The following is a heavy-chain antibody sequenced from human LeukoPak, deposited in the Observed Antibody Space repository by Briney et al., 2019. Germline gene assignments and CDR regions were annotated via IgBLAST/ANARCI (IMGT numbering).Heavy chain of an antibody. CDR1: GGSISSHY. CDR3: ARHSLPPRPRAVAGTNFDY. J-gene: IGHJ4*02. CDR2: LYHSGRT. V-gene: IGHV4-59*08. Sequence: PSETLSLTCTVSGGSISSHYWSWIRQPPGKGLEWLGFLYHSGRTNYNPSLKSRVTISADTSKNLFSLKLTSVTAADTAVYYCARHSLPPRPRAVAGTNFDYWGQGTLVTVSS. D-gene: IGHD6-19*01.